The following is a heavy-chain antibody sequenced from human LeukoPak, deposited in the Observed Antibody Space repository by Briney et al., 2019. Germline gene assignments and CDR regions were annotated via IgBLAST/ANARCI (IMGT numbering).Heavy chain of an antibody. CDR1: GGSFSGYY. V-gene: IGHV4-34*01. Sequence: KPSETLSLTCAVYGGSFSGYYWSWIRQPPGKGLDWIGEINHSGSTNYNPSLKSRVTISVDTSKNQFSLKLSSVTAADTAVYYCARDRSGDYGDNWFDPWGQGTLVTVSS. J-gene: IGHJ5*02. D-gene: IGHD4-17*01. CDR3: ARDRSGDYGDNWFDP. CDR2: INHSGST.